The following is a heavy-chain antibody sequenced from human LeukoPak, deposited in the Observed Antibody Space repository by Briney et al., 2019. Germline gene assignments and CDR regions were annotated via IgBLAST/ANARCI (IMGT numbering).Heavy chain of an antibody. V-gene: IGHV4-30-4*01. CDR3: AREWGSSLGGFDP. J-gene: IGHJ5*02. CDR1: GGSISSYY. D-gene: IGHD6-6*01. CDR2: IYYSGST. Sequence: SETLSLTCTVSGGSISSYYWSWIRQPPGKGLEWIGYIYYSGSTYYNPSLKSRVTISVDTSKNQFSLKLSSVTAADSAVYYCAREWGSSLGGFDPWGQGTLVTVSS.